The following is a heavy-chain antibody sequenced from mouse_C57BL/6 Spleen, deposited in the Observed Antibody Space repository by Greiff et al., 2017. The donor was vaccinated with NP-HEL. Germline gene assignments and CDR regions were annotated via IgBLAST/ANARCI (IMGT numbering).Heavy chain of an antibody. CDR2: IWRGGST. J-gene: IGHJ1*03. Sequence: VQLVESGPGLVQPSQSLSITCTVSGFSLTSYGVHWVRQSPGKGLEWLGVIWRGGSTDYNAAFMSRLSITKDNSKSQVFFKMNSLQADDTAIYYCAKNLHYYGSSYWYFDVWGTGTTVTVSS. V-gene: IGHV2-5*01. CDR1: GFSLTSYG. CDR3: AKNLHYYGSSYWYFDV. D-gene: IGHD1-1*01.